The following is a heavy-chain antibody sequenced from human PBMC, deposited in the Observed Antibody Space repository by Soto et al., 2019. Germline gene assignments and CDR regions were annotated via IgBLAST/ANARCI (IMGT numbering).Heavy chain of an antibody. CDR2: IYYSGST. D-gene: IGHD5-12*01. V-gene: IGHV4-59*12. J-gene: IGHJ4*02. Sequence: ASETLSLTCTVSGGSISSYYWSWIRQPPGKGLEWIGYIYYSGSTNYTPSLKSRVTISVDKSKNQFSLKLTSVTAADTAVYYCARVDWSGNDYDFWGQGTLVTVSS. CDR1: GGSISSYY. CDR3: ARVDWSGNDYDF.